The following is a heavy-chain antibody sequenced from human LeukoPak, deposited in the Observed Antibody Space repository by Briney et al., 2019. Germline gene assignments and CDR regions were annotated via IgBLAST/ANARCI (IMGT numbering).Heavy chain of an antibody. Sequence: AASVKVSCKASGYTFTSYYMHWVRQAPGQGLEWMGIINPSGGSTSYAQKFQGRVTMTRDTSTSTVYMELSSLRSEDTAVYYCARSRLWSGCYRYYFDYWGQGTLVTVSS. CDR3: ARSRLWSGCYRYYFDY. D-gene: IGHD3-3*01. CDR2: INPSGGST. V-gene: IGHV1-46*01. CDR1: GYTFTSYY. J-gene: IGHJ4*02.